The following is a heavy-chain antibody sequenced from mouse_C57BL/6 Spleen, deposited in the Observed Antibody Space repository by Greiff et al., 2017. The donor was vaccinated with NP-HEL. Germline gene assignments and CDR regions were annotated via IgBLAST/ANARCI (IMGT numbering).Heavy chain of an antibody. CDR3: ATGYGSYFDV. Sequence: VQLQQPGAELVKPGASVKMSCKASGYTFTSYWITWVKQRPGQGLEWIGDIYPGSGSTNYNEKFKSKATLTVDTSSSTAYMQLSSLTSEASAVYYGATGYGSYFDVWGTGTTVTVSS. CDR2: IYPGSGST. V-gene: IGHV1-55*01. J-gene: IGHJ1*03. CDR1: GYTFTSYW. D-gene: IGHD3-1*01.